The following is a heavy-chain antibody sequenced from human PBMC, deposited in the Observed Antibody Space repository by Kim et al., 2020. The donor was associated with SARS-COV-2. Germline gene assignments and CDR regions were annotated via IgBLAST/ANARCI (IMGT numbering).Heavy chain of an antibody. Sequence: GGSLRLSCAASGFTFSSYGMHWVRQAPGKGLEWVAVISYDGSNKYYADSVKGRFTISRDNSKNTLYLQMNSLRAEDTAVYYCAKDSGRYCSGGSCSYYFDYWGQGTLVTVSS. D-gene: IGHD2-15*01. J-gene: IGHJ4*02. V-gene: IGHV3-30*18. CDR1: GFTFSSYG. CDR2: ISYDGSNK. CDR3: AKDSGRYCSGGSCSYYFDY.